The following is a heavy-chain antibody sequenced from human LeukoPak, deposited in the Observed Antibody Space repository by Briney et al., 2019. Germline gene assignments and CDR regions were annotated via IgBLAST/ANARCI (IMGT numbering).Heavy chain of an antibody. CDR1: GGTFSSYA. J-gene: IGHJ4*02. Sequence: ASVKVSCKASGGTFSSYAISWVRQAPGQGLEWMGWISAYNGNTNYAQKLQGRVTMTTDTSTSTAYMELRSLRSDDTAVYYCARDLGIVVVFFNYFDYWGQGTLVTVSS. CDR2: ISAYNGNT. CDR3: ARDLGIVVVFFNYFDY. V-gene: IGHV1-18*01. D-gene: IGHD3-22*01.